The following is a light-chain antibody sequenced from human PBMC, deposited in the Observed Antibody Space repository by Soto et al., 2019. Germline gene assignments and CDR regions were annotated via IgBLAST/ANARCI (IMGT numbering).Light chain of an antibody. CDR2: DAS. Sequence: EIVMTQSPSTLTESPGERATLSCWASQSVFNNLAWYQQKPGQAPRLLIYDASNGATGIPASFSGSGSGTDFTLTISSLEHEDFAAHYCQQRSNQPPITFGQGTRLEIK. J-gene: IGKJ5*01. V-gene: IGKV3-11*01. CDR3: QQRSNQPPIT. CDR1: QSVFNN.